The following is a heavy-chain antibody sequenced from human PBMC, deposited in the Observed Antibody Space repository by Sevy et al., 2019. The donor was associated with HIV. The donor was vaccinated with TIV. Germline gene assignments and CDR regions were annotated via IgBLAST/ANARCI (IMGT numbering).Heavy chain of an antibody. CDR1: GFSFSSYG. CDR3: AKDSSYCSGGSCNSEYFQH. Sequence: GGSLRLSCAASGFSFSSYGMHWVRQAPGRGLEWVALTSYYGSDEDYADSVKGRFTISRDNYKNTLYLQMNSLRAEDTAVYYCAKDSSYCSGGSCNSEYFQHWGQGTLVTVSS. J-gene: IGHJ1*01. CDR2: TSYYGSDE. V-gene: IGHV3-30*18. D-gene: IGHD2-15*01.